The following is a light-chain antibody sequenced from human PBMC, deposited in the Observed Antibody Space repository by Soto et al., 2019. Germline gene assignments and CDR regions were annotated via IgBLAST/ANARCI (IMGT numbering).Light chain of an antibody. CDR1: SSHIGNNF. J-gene: IGLJ1*01. CDR3: QSYHRTLSGCI. Sequence: QSVLTQPPSASGTPGQKVTISCSGASSHIGNNFVSWYQQVPGTAPKLLIYSDDQRPSGVPDRVSGSKSGTSASLAIRGLRSEDEADYYCQSYHRTLSGCIVGTGTKVTVL. V-gene: IGLV1-47*02. CDR2: SDD.